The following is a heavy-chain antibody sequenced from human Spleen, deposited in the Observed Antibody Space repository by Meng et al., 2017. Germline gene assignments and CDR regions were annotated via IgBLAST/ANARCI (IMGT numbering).Heavy chain of an antibody. CDR3: STDLSSGWTTFDY. CDR1: GFTFSNAW. Sequence: GESLKISCAASGFTFSNAWMSWVRQAPGKGLEWVGRIKGKTEGGTTDYAAPVKGRFTISRDDSKNTLYLQLNSLKTEDTAVYYCSTDLSSGWTTFDYWGQGALVTVSS. CDR2: IKGKTEGGTT. J-gene: IGHJ4*02. D-gene: IGHD6-19*01. V-gene: IGHV3-15*01.